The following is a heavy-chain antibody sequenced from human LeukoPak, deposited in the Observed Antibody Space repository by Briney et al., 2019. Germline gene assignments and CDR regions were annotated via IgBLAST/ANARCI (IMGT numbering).Heavy chain of an antibody. CDR1: GFTFSSYA. CDR2: ISGSGGST. D-gene: IGHD3-22*01. V-gene: IGHV3-23*01. Sequence: GGSLRLSCAASGFTFSSYAMSWVRQAPGKGLEWVSAISGSGGSTYCADSVKGRFTISRDNSKNTLYLQMNSLRAEDTAVYYCAKSYYYDSSGYDAFDIWGQGTMVTVSS. CDR3: AKSYYYDSSGYDAFDI. J-gene: IGHJ3*02.